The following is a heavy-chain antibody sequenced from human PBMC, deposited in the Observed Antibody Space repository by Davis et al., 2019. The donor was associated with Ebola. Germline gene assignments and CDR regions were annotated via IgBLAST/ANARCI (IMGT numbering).Heavy chain of an antibody. CDR1: GGPISSSSYY. V-gene: IGHV4-39*01. CDR3: ARAPLLWFGELLYRQGWFDP. CDR2: IYYSGST. D-gene: IGHD3-10*01. J-gene: IGHJ5*02. Sequence: MPSETLSLTCTVPGGPISSSSYYWGWIRQPPGKGLEWIGSIYYSGSTYYNPSLKSRVTISVDTSKNQFSLKLSSVTAADTAVYYCARAPLLWFGELLYRQGWFDPWGQGTLVTVSS.